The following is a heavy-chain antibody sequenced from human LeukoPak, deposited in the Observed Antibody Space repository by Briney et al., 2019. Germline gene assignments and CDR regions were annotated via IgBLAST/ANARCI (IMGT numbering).Heavy chain of an antibody. CDR2: IGTVGDP. CDR3: ARGFLGDAFDI. J-gene: IGHJ3*02. CDR1: GFTFSRYD. V-gene: IGHV3-13*05. Sequence: QPGGSLRLSCAASGFTFSRYDMHWVRQATGKGLEWVSAIGTVGDPYYPGSVKGRFTISRESAKNSLYLQMNSLRAGDTAVYYCARGFLGDAFDIWGQGTMVTVSS. D-gene: IGHD3-3*01.